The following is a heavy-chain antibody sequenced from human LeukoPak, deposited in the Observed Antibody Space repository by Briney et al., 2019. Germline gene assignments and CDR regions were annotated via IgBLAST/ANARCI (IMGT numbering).Heavy chain of an antibody. Sequence: GSSVKVSCKASGGTFSSYTISWVRQAPGQGLEWMGRIIPILGIANYAQKSQGRVTITADKSTSTAYMELSSLRSEDTAVYYCARHRLGGSYFDYWGQGTLVTVSS. D-gene: IGHD1-26*01. CDR2: IIPILGIA. CDR1: GGTFSSYT. J-gene: IGHJ4*02. CDR3: ARHRLGGSYFDY. V-gene: IGHV1-69*02.